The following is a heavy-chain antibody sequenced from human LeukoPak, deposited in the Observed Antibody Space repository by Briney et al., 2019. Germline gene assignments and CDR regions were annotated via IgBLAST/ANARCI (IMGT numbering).Heavy chain of an antibody. D-gene: IGHD6-13*01. V-gene: IGHV1-2*06. CDR2: INPNSGGT. J-gene: IGHJ4*02. Sequence: ASVKVSCKASGYTFPSYFMHWVRQAPGQGLEWMGRINPNSGGTNYAQKFQGRVTMTRDTSINTAYMELSRLRSDDTAVYYCARDPYSSTSLDYWGQGTLVTVSS. CDR1: GYTFPSYF. CDR3: ARDPYSSTSLDY.